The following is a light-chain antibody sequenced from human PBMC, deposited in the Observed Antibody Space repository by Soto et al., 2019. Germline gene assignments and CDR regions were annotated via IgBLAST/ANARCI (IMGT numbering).Light chain of an antibody. CDR1: SSDVGGYNY. V-gene: IGLV2-14*01. Sequence: QSVLTQPASASGSPGQSITISCTGTSSDVGGYNYVSWYQQHPGKAPKLMIYEVGNRPSGVSNRFSASKSGNTASLTISGLQAEDEADYYCSSYTSSTTRVFGTGTKVTVL. CDR3: SSYTSSTTRV. CDR2: EVG. J-gene: IGLJ1*01.